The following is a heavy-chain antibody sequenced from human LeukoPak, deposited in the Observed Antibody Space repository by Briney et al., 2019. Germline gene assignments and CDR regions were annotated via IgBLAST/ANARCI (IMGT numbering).Heavy chain of an antibody. CDR2: IRSKANSYAT. Sequence: GGSLRLSCAASGFTFSGSAMHWVRQASGKGLEWVGRIRSKANSYATAYAASVKGRFTISRDDSKNTAYLQMNSLKTEDTAVYYCARRRDSGSLQHFDYWGQGTLVTVSS. D-gene: IGHD1-26*01. CDR3: ARRRDSGSLQHFDY. CDR1: GFTFSGSA. V-gene: IGHV3-73*01. J-gene: IGHJ4*02.